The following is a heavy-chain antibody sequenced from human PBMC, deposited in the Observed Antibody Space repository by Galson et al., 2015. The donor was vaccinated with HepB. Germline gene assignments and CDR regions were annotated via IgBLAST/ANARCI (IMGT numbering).Heavy chain of an antibody. CDR2: VSAYNGHT. CDR1: GYTFTSYG. Sequence: SVKVSCKASGYTFTSYGVSWVRQAPGQGLEWLGWVSAYNGHTNYAQKLQGRVTMTTDTSTSTAYMELRRLRSDDTAVYYCAIAAYYYDSSGYSSAGLGMDVWGQGTTVTVSS. D-gene: IGHD3-22*01. J-gene: IGHJ6*02. V-gene: IGHV1-18*01. CDR3: AIAAYYYDSSGYSSAGLGMDV.